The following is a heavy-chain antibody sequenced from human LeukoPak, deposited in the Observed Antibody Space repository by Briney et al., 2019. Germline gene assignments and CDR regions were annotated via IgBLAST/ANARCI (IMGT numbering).Heavy chain of an antibody. CDR1: GSTFRKNA. Sequence: PGGSLRLSCEASGSTFRKNAISWVRQAPGRGLEWVSTISGSDDSTYYSDSVKGRFTISRDISKNILYLQMNCLRAEDTALYYCAKDLWFDPWGQGTLVTVSS. V-gene: IGHV3-23*01. CDR3: AKDLWFDP. CDR2: ISGSDDST. J-gene: IGHJ5*02.